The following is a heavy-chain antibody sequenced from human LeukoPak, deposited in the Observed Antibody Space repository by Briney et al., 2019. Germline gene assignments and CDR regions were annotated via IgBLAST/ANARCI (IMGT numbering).Heavy chain of an antibody. V-gene: IGHV4-59*01. J-gene: IGHJ3*02. CDR2: IYYSGST. CDR1: GGSISSYY. CDR3: ARAGEDAFDI. D-gene: IGHD3-10*01. Sequence: SETLSLTCTVSGGSISSYYWSWIRQPPGKGLEWIGYIYYSGSTNYNPSLKSRVTISVDTSKNQFSLKLSSVTAADTAVYYCARAGEDAFDIWGQGTMVTVSS.